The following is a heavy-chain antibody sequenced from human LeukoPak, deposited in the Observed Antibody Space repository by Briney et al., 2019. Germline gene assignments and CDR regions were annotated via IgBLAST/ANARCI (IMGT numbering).Heavy chain of an antibody. CDR3: ASLRGVAFDH. Sequence: ASVDVSCNVSGYMVTDLSILWLRQSPGIGLGGMGGIETEDGETIYAQKLQGRVTMTEDTSTDTAYMELSSLRSEDTAVYYCASLRGVAFDHWGQGTLVTVSS. J-gene: IGHJ4*02. V-gene: IGHV1-24*01. D-gene: IGHD3-10*01. CDR2: IETEDGET. CDR1: GYMVTDLS.